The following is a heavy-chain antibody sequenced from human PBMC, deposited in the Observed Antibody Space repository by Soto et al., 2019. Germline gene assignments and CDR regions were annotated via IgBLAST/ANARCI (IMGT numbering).Heavy chain of an antibody. Sequence: GESLKISCKGSGYSFTSYWIGWVSQMPGKGLEWMGIIYPGDSDIRYSPSFQGQVTISVDKSISTAYLQWSSLKASDTAMYYCARRGYSYGFDYWGQGTLVTVSS. CDR1: GYSFTSYW. CDR2: IYPGDSDI. D-gene: IGHD5-18*01. J-gene: IGHJ4*02. CDR3: ARRGYSYGFDY. V-gene: IGHV5-51*01.